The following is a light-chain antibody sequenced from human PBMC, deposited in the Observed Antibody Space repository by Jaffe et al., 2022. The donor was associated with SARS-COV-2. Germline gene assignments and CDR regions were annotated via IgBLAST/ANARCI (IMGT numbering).Light chain of an antibody. CDR1: SGDIGGYNY. V-gene: IGLV2-14*03. CDR2: DVS. Sequence: QSALTQPASVSGSPGQSITISCTGTSGDIGGYNYVSWYQQRPGKAPKVMIYDVSNRPSGVSNRFSASKSGNTASLTISGLQADDEADYYCSSYTSSSTWVFGGGTKLTVL. CDR3: SSYTSSSTWV. J-gene: IGLJ3*02.